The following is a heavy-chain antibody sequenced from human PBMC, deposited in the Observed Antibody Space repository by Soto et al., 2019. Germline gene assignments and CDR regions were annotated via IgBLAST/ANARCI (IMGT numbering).Heavy chain of an antibody. CDR2: IKSKTDGGTT. D-gene: IGHD3-22*01. CDR3: TTDPVTMIVVVPSSG. Sequence: GGSLRLSCAGSGFTFSNAWMNWVRQAPGKGLEWVGRIKSKTDGGTTDYAAPVKGRFTISRDDSKNTLYLQMNSLKTEDTAVYYCTTDPVTMIVVVPSSGWGQGTLVTVSS. CDR1: GFTFSNAW. V-gene: IGHV3-15*07. J-gene: IGHJ4*02.